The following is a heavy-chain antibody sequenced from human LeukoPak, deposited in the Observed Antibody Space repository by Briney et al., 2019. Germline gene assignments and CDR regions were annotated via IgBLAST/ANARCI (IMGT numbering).Heavy chain of an antibody. CDR3: ARDCSGGSRSSTDDY. D-gene: IGHD2-15*01. Sequence: GASVKVSCKASGYTFTGYYMHWVRQAPGQGLEWMGRINPNSGGTNYAQKFQGRVTMTRDTSISTAYMELSRLRSDDTAVYYCARDCSGGSRSSTDDYWGQGTLVTVSS. CDR1: GYTFTGYY. CDR2: INPNSGGT. V-gene: IGHV1-2*06. J-gene: IGHJ4*02.